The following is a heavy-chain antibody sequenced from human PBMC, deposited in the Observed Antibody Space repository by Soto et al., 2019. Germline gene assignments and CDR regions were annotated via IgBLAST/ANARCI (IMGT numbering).Heavy chain of an antibody. V-gene: IGHV4-39*02. Sequence: SETLSLTCTVSGGSISRSSYYWGWIRQPPGKGLEWIGSIYYSGSTYYNPSLKSRVTISVDTSKNQFSLKLSSVTAADTAVYYCATEDTYWFDPWGQGTLVTVSS. J-gene: IGHJ5*02. CDR2: IYYSGST. CDR1: GGSISRSSYY. CDR3: ATEDTYWFDP.